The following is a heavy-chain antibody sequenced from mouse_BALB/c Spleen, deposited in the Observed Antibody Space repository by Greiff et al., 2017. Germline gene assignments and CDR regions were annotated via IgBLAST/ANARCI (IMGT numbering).Heavy chain of an antibody. CDR2: ISYSGST. CDR3: ARGGSRQGFAD. CDR1: GDSITSCY. Sequence: EVQLQQSGPSLVKPSQTLSLTCSVTGDSITSCYWNWIRKFPGNKLEYIGYISYSGSTYYNPSLKSRISITRDTSKNQYYLQLNSVTTEDTATYYCARGGSRQGFADWGQGTLVTVSA. V-gene: IGHV3-8*02. J-gene: IGHJ3*01. D-gene: IGHD3-2*01.